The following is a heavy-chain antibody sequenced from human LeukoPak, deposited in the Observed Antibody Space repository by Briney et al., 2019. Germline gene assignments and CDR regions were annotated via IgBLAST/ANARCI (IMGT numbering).Heavy chain of an antibody. V-gene: IGHV3-30*02. CDR1: RFTFSNYG. Sequence: GGSLRLSCAASRFTFSNYGMHWVRQAPGKGLEWVTFIRYDGSNKYYADSVKGRFTISRDNSKNTLYLQMNSLRTEDTAVYYCAKAGCSGGSCYVYFDYWGQGTLVTVSS. CDR3: AKAGCSGGSCYVYFDY. CDR2: IRYDGSNK. J-gene: IGHJ4*02. D-gene: IGHD2-15*01.